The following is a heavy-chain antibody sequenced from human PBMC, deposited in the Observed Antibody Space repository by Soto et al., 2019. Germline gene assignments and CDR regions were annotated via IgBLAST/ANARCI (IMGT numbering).Heavy chain of an antibody. CDR2: INHSGST. CDR1: VRSFSGYY. V-gene: IGHV4-34*01. J-gene: IGHJ6*02. CDR3: ARGKQWLVRHGGMDV. D-gene: IGHD6-19*01. Sequence: SDTLSLTCAVYVRSFSGYYSSWIRQPPGKGLEWIGEINHSGSTNYNPSLKSRVTISVDTSKNQFSLKLSSVTAADTAVYYCARGKQWLVRHGGMDVWGQGTTVTVSS.